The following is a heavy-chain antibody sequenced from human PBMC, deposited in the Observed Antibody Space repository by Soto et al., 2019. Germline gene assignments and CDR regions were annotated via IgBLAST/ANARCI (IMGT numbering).Heavy chain of an antibody. D-gene: IGHD3-16*01. V-gene: IGHV3-73*01. J-gene: IGHJ5*02. Sequence: GGSLRLSCAASGFAFSGSAMYWVRQASGKGPEWVGRIRSKGHNYATEYAASVKGRFTISRDDSKNTAYLQMNSLQTEDTAVYYCTRDLFSYDYSGILWFDHWGQGTLVNVSS. CDR2: IRSKGHNYAT. CDR1: GFAFSGSA. CDR3: TRDLFSYDYSGILWFDH.